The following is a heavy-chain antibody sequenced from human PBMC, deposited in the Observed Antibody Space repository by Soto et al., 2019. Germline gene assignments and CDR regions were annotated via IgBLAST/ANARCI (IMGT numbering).Heavy chain of an antibody. J-gene: IGHJ3*02. V-gene: IGHV3-30-3*01. D-gene: IGHD1-26*01. CDR3: AREWELPSDREGKDAFDI. CDR2: ISYDGSNK. CDR1: GFTFSSYA. Sequence: QVQLVESGGGVVQPGRSLRLSCAASGFTFSSYAMHWVRQAPGKGLEWVAVISYDGSNKYYADSVKGRFTISRDNSKNTLYMQMNSLRAEDTAVYYCAREWELPSDREGKDAFDIWGQGTMVTVSS.